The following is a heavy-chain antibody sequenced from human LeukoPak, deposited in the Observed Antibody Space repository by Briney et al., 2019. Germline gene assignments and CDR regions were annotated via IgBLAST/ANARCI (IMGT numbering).Heavy chain of an antibody. D-gene: IGHD1-26*01. Sequence: SETLSLTCAVYGAPFSDYYWSWIRQPPGKGLEWIGEINHSGSTSYNPSLKGRVTISVDTSKNQFSLKLSSVTAADTAVYYCARVEVGATEYEFDYWGQGTLVTVSS. J-gene: IGHJ4*02. CDR2: INHSGST. V-gene: IGHV4-34*01. CDR1: GAPFSDYY. CDR3: ARVEVGATEYEFDY.